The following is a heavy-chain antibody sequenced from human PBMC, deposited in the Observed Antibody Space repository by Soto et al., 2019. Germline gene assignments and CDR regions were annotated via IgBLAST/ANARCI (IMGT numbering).Heavy chain of an antibody. CDR1: GGSISSYY. J-gene: IGHJ4*02. CDR2: IYYSGST. D-gene: IGHD2-15*01. Sequence: SETLSLTCTVSGGSISSYYWSWIRQPPGKGLEWIGYIYYSGSTNYNPSLKSRVTTSVDTSKNQFSLKLSSVTAADTAVYYCAREPGGSYFDYWGQGPLVTVSS. CDR3: AREPGGSYFDY. V-gene: IGHV4-59*01.